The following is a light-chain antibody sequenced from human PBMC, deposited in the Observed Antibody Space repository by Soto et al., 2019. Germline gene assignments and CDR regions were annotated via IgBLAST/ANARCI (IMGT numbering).Light chain of an antibody. CDR2: LNSDGSH. CDR1: NGHSSYA. J-gene: IGLJ3*02. CDR3: QTWGTGIQV. Sequence: QYVLTQSPSASASLGASVKLTCTLTNGHSSYAIAWHQQQPEKGPRYLMKLNSDGSHSKGDGIPDRFSGSSSGAERYLTISSLQSEDEADYYCQTWGTGIQVFGGGTKLTVL. V-gene: IGLV4-69*01.